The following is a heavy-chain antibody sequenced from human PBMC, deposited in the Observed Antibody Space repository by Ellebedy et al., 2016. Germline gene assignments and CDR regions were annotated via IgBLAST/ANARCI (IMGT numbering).Heavy chain of an antibody. CDR2: ITDSGVTT. Sequence: GGSLRLXCAASGFPFSSYAMSWVRQAPGKGLEWVSHITDSGVTTYYADSVKGRFIISRDNSKNTLYLQMNYLRAEDTAVYYCAKAGDYGDLGYWGQGTLVTVSS. CDR1: GFPFSSYA. CDR3: AKAGDYGDLGY. D-gene: IGHD4-17*01. J-gene: IGHJ4*02. V-gene: IGHV3-23*01.